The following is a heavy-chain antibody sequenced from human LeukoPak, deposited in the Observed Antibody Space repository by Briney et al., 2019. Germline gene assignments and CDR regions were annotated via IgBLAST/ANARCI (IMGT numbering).Heavy chain of an antibody. CDR1: GGSISSHY. CDR3: ARDYYDSRGEAIDI. V-gene: IGHV4-59*11. D-gene: IGHD3-22*01. Sequence: SETLSLTCTVSGGSISSHYWSWIRQPPGEGLEWIGYIYYSGTTSYNPSLKSRVTISVDTSKNQFSLKLSSVTAADTAVYYCARDYYDSRGEAIDIWGQGTMVTVSS. J-gene: IGHJ3*02. CDR2: IYYSGTT.